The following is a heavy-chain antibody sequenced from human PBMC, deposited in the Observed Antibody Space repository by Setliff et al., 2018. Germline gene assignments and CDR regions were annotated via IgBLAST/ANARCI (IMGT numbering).Heavy chain of an antibody. Sequence: ASVKVSCKASGYTFTSYGISWVRQAPGQGLEWMGGIIPIFGTANYAQKFQGRVTITTDESTSTAYMELSSLRSEDTAVYYCASGTPHKWLVHDYYYYGMDVWGQGTTVTVSS. CDR1: GYTFTSYG. CDR2: IIPIFGTA. J-gene: IGHJ6*02. D-gene: IGHD6-19*01. V-gene: IGHV1-69*05. CDR3: ASGTPHKWLVHDYYYYGMDV.